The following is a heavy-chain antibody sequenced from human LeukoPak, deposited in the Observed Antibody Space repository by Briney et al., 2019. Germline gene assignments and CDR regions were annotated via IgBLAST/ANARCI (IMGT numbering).Heavy chain of an antibody. CDR3: ASYPAGIAVAALDY. CDR2: IIPILGIA. CDR1: GGTFSSYA. V-gene: IGHV1-69*04. J-gene: IGHJ4*02. D-gene: IGHD6-19*01. Sequence: SVKVSCKASGGTFSSYAISWVRQAPGQGLEWMGRIIPILGIANYAQKFQGRVTITADKSTSTAYMELSSLRSEDTAVYYCASYPAGIAVAALDYWGQGTLVTVSS.